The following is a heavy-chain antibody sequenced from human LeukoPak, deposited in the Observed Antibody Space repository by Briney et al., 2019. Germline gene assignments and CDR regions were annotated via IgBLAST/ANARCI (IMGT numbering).Heavy chain of an antibody. CDR1: GYTFTSYG. D-gene: IGHD6-19*01. CDR3: ARDGSSGWYYY. J-gene: IGHJ4*02. Sequence: ASVKVSCKASGYTFTSYGISWVRQAPGQGLEWMGIINPSGGSTSYAQKFQGRVTMTRDTSTSTVYMELSSLRSEDTPVYYCARDGSSGWYYYWGQGTLVTVSS. CDR2: INPSGGST. V-gene: IGHV1-46*01.